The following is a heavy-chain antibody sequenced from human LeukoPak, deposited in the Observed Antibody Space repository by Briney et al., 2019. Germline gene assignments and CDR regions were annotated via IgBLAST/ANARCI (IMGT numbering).Heavy chain of an antibody. CDR3: AKDKNYALEGYFDY. J-gene: IGHJ4*02. D-gene: IGHD1-7*01. V-gene: IGHV3-9*03. Sequence: PGGSQRLSCAASGFTFDDYAMHWVRQAPGKGLEWVSGISLNSGSIGYADSVKGRFTISRDNAKNSLYLQMNSLRAEDMALYYCAKDKNYALEGYFDYWGQGTLVTVSS. CDR2: ISLNSGSI. CDR1: GFTFDDYA.